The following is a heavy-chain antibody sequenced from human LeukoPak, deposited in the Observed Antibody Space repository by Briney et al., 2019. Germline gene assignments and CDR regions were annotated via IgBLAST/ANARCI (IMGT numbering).Heavy chain of an antibody. CDR2: IYPGDSDT. J-gene: IGHJ6*02. CDR3: ARQPVATPPTYYYYGMDV. CDR1: GYSFTSYW. D-gene: IGHD2-2*01. Sequence: GESLQISCKGSGYSFTSYWIGWVRQMPGKGLEWMGIIYPGDSDTRYSPSFQGQVTISADKSISTAYLQWSSLKASDTAMYYCARQPVATPPTYYYYGMDVWGQGTTVTVSS. V-gene: IGHV5-51*01.